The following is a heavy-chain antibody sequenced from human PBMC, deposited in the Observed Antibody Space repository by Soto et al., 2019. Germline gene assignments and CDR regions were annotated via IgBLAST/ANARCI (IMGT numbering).Heavy chain of an antibody. J-gene: IGHJ5*02. D-gene: IGHD3-3*01. CDR2: INAGNGNT. V-gene: IGHV1-3*01. CDR1: GYTFTSYA. CDR3: ATDKDFWRGYDQRWCDP. Sequence: ASVKVSCKASGYTFTSYAMHWVRQAPGQRLEWVGWINAGNGNTKYSQKFQGRVTITRDTSASTAYMELSSLRSEDTAVYYCATDKDFWRGYDQRWCDPWGQGTLVNVSS.